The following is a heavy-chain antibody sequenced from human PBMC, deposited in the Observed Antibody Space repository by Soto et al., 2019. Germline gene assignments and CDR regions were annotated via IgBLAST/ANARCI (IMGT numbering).Heavy chain of an antibody. V-gene: IGHV1-3*01. Sequence: QVQLVQSGAEVKKPGASVKVSCKASGYTFTNYDMHWVRQAPGQRLEWMGWINAGNGNTKYSQKFQGRVTITRDTSASTAYMELSSLRSEDTAVYYCARGGSLYWYFDLWGRGTLVTVSS. J-gene: IGHJ2*01. CDR3: ARGGSLYWYFDL. CDR2: INAGNGNT. D-gene: IGHD1-26*01. CDR1: GYTFTNYD.